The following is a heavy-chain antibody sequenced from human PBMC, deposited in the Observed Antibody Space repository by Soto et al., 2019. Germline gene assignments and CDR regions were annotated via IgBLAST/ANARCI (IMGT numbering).Heavy chain of an antibody. D-gene: IGHD1-20*01. CDR2: FDPEDGET. V-gene: IGHV1-24*01. J-gene: IGHJ4*02. CDR1: GYTLTDLS. Sequence: ASVKVSCKVSGYTLTDLSMQWVRQAPGKGLEWMGGFDPEDGETIYAQKFQGRVTMTEDTSTDTAYMELSSLRSEDTAVYYCASLGITGTAFDYWGQGTLVPVAS. CDR3: ASLGITGTAFDY.